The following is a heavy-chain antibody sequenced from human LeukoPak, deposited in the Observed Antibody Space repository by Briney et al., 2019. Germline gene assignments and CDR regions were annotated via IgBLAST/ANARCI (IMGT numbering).Heavy chain of an antibody. Sequence: SETLSLTCTVSGGSISSYYWSWIRQPAGKGLEWIGRIYTSGSTNYNPSLKSRVTMSVDTSKNQFSLKLSSVTAADTAVYYCAGESDYYGSGSRNPYGMDVWGQGTTVTVSS. D-gene: IGHD3-10*01. CDR2: IYTSGST. CDR3: AGESDYYGSGSRNPYGMDV. CDR1: GGSISSYY. V-gene: IGHV4-4*07. J-gene: IGHJ6*02.